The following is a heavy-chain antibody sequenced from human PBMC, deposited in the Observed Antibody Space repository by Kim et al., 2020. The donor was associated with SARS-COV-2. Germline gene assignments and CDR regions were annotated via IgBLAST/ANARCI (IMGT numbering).Heavy chain of an antibody. Sequence: GGSLRLSCAASGFTFSSYAMSWVRQAPGKGLEWVSAISGSGGSTYYADSVKGRFTISRDNSKNTLYLQMNSLRAEDTAVYYCAKDHDYVWGSYRYGWFDPWGQGTLVTVSS. CDR2: ISGSGGST. CDR1: GFTFSSYA. V-gene: IGHV3-23*01. D-gene: IGHD3-16*02. J-gene: IGHJ5*02. CDR3: AKDHDYVWGSYRYGWFDP.